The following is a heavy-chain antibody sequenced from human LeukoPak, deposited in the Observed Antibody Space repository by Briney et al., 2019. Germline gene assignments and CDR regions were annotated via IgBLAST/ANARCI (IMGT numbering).Heavy chain of an antibody. CDR3: AISIEVDTAMAETGYYFDY. Sequence: GASVTVSCEASGGTFSSYAISWVRQAPGQGLEWMGRIIPIFGTANYAQKFQGRVTITTDESTSTAYMELSSLRSEDTAVYYCAISIEVDTAMAETGYYFDYWGQGTLVTVSS. J-gene: IGHJ4*02. D-gene: IGHD5-18*01. CDR2: IIPIFGTA. V-gene: IGHV1-69*05. CDR1: GGTFSSYA.